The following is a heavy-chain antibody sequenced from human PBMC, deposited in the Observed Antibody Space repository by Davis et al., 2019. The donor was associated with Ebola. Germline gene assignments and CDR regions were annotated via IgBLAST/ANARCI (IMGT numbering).Heavy chain of an antibody. CDR2: ISYDGSNK. Sequence: PGGSLRLSCAASGFTFSSYAMHWVRQAPGKGLEWVAVISYDGSNKYYADSVKGRFTISRDNSKNTLYLQMNSLRAEDTAVYYCAREAVANYGMDVWGQGTTVTVSS. V-gene: IGHV3-30-3*01. CDR3: AREAVANYGMDV. J-gene: IGHJ6*02. D-gene: IGHD6-19*01. CDR1: GFTFSSYA.